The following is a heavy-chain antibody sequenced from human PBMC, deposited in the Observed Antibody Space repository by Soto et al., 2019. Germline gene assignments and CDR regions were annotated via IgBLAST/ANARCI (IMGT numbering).Heavy chain of an antibody. V-gene: IGHV6-1*01. J-gene: IGHJ6*02. CDR2: TYYRSKWYN. CDR1: GDSVSSNSAA. CDR3: AREEVATIGGLYYYYYGMDV. Sequence: SQTLSLTCAISGDSVSSNSAAWNWIRQSPSRGLEWLGRTYYRSKWYNDYAVSVKSRITINPDTSKNQFSLQLNSVSPEDTAVYYCAREEVATIGGLYYYYYGMDVWGQGTTVTVSS. D-gene: IGHD5-12*01.